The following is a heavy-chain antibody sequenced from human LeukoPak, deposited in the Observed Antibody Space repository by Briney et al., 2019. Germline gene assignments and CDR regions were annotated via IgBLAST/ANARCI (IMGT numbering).Heavy chain of an antibody. CDR1: GLTVSSNY. Sequence: GGSLRLSCAASGLTVSSNYMSWVRQAPGKGLEWVSVIYSGGSTYYADSVKGRFTISRDNSKNTLYLQMNSLRAEDTAVYYCAKGGGIAAPFDYWGQGTLVTVSS. V-gene: IGHV3-53*01. J-gene: IGHJ4*02. CDR3: AKGGGIAAPFDY. D-gene: IGHD6-13*01. CDR2: IYSGGST.